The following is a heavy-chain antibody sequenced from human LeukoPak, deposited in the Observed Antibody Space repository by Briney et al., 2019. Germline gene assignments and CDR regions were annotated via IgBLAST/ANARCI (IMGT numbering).Heavy chain of an antibody. D-gene: IGHD5-24*01. V-gene: IGHV4-34*01. Sequence: PSETLSLTCAVYGGTFSGYYWSWIRQPPGKRLEWIGEINHSGSTNYNPSLKSRVTISVDTSKNQFSLKLSSVTAADTAVCYCARDRVLVMAGYPTGFDPWGQGTLVTVSS. CDR2: INHSGST. J-gene: IGHJ5*02. CDR3: ARDRVLVMAGYPTGFDP. CDR1: GGTFSGYY.